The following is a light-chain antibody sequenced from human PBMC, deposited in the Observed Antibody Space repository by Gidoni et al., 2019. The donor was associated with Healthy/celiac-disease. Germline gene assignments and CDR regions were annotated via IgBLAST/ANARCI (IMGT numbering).Light chain of an antibody. CDR1: RSNIGAAYD. CDR3: QTYDTSLSGSWV. V-gene: IGLV1-40*01. CDR2: GNR. Sequence: QSVLTQPPSVSGAPGQRFTISCIGSRSNIGAAYDVHWYPQLPGTAPKLLIDGNRSRPSGVPDRFSGSRSGTSASLAITGLQAEDEADDYCQTYDTSLSGSWVFGGGTKLTVL. J-gene: IGLJ3*02.